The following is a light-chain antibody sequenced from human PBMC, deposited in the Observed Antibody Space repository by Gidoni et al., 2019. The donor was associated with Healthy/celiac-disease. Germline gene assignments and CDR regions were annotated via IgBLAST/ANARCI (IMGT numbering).Light chain of an antibody. CDR2: WAS. CDR1: QSVLYSSNKKNY. V-gene: IGKV4-1*01. J-gene: IGKJ5*01. Sequence: DIVMTQSPSSLAVSLGETATINCKSSQSVLYSSNKKNYLACYQQTPGQPPKLLIYWASTRESGVPGRFSGSGSGTYFTLTISSLQAEYVAVYYCQQYYSTPITFGQGTRLEIK. CDR3: QQYYSTPIT.